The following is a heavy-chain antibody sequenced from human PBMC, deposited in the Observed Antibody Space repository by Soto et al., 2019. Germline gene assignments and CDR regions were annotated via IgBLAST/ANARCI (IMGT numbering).Heavy chain of an antibody. V-gene: IGHV3-30*18. Sequence: QVQLVESGGGVVQPGRSLRLSCAASGFTFSSYGMHWVRQAPGKGLEWVAVISYDGSNKYYADSVKGRFTISRDNSKNTLYLQMNSLRAEDTAVYYGAKDGCMWNWGQGTLVTVSS. D-gene: IGHD2-8*01. CDR1: GFTFSSYG. J-gene: IGHJ4*02. CDR2: ISYDGSNK. CDR3: AKDGCMWN.